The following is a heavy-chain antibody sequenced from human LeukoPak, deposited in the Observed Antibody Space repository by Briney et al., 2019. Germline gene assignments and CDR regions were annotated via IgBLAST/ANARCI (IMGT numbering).Heavy chain of an antibody. CDR3: ATLNSGSYRNFDY. CDR2: IYTSGSS. J-gene: IGHJ4*02. D-gene: IGHD1-26*01. V-gene: IGHV4-4*07. CDR1: GGSISSFY. Sequence: PSETLSLTCSVSGGSISSFYWSRIRQPAGKALEWIGRIYTSGSSNYNPSLRSRVTMSVDTSKNHFSLRLSSVTAADTAVYYCATLNSGSYRNFDYWGQGTLVTVSS.